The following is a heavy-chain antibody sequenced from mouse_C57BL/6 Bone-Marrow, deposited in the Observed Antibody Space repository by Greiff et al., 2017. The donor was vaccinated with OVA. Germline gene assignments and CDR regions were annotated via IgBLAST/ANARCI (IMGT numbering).Heavy chain of an antibody. V-gene: IGHV1-42*01. Sequence: VQLQQSGPELVKPGASVKISCKASGYSFTGYYMNWVKQSPEQSLEWIGEINPSTGGTTYNQKFKAKATLTVDKSSSTAYMQLMSLTSEDSAVYYGAGDQGDWGQGTTLTVSS. J-gene: IGHJ2*01. CDR1: GYSFTGYY. CDR3: AGDQGD. CDR2: INPSTGGT. D-gene: IGHD3-3*01.